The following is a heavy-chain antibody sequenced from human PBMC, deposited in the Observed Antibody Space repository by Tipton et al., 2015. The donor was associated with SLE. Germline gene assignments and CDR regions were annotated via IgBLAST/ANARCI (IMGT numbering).Heavy chain of an antibody. CDR2: IWYDGSKK. V-gene: IGHV3-33*01. Sequence: SGLMFSRHGFHWVRQAPGKGLDWVAVIWYDGSKKYYADSVKGRFTISRDSSKNTVYLQLNSLRAEDTAVYYCVAAGTFDIWGQGTLVTVSS. D-gene: IGHD6-13*01. J-gene: IGHJ1*01. CDR3: VAAGTFDI. CDR1: GLMFSRHG.